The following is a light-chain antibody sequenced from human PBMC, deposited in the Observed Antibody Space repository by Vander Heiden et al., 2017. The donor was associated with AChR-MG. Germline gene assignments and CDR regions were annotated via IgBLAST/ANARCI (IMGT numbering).Light chain of an antibody. CDR2: GNS. V-gene: IGLV1-40*01. CDR1: SSNIGAGYD. Sequence: QSVLTQPPSVSGAPGQRVTISCTGSSSNIGAGYDVHWYQQLPGTAPKRLIDGNSNRPSGVPDRFSGSKSGTSASLEITGLQAEDEADDYCQSYDSSLSGSGFGGGTKLTVL. CDR3: QSYDSSLSGSG. J-gene: IGLJ2*01.